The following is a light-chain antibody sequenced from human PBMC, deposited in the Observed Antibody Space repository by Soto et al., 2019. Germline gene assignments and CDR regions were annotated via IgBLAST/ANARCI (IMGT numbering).Light chain of an antibody. J-gene: IGKJ1*01. CDR1: QSVSSK. Sequence: EIVMRQSPATLSVSPGERATLSCRASQSVSSKIAWYQQRPGQAPSLLIYDASSRATGIPARFSGSGSGTEFTLTISSLQSEDFAVYYCQQYNNWPRTVGQGTKVDIK. CDR3: QQYNNWPRT. V-gene: IGKV3-15*01. CDR2: DAS.